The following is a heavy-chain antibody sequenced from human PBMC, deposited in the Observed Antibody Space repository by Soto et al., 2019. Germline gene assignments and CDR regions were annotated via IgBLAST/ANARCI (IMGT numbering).Heavy chain of an antibody. CDR2: IYYSGST. J-gene: IGHJ4*02. CDR1: GGSISSGGYY. D-gene: IGHD6-13*01. V-gene: IGHV4-31*03. CDR3: ARGVPAVGCFDF. Sequence: SETLSLTCTVSGGSISSGGYYWGWIRQYPGKGLEWTGYIYYSGSTYYNPSLKSRVTISLDTSKNQFSLKLSSVTAADTAVYFCARGVPAVGCFDFWGQGTLVTVYS.